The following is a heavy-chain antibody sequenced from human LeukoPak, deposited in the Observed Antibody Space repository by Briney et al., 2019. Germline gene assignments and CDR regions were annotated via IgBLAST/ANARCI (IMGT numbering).Heavy chain of an antibody. D-gene: IGHD3-16*02. Sequence: SQTLSLTCAISGDSVPSNSAAWNWIRQSPSIGLEWLGRTYYRSKWYNDYAVSLKSRITINPDTSKNQFSLQLNSVTPEDTAVYYCARVGDMITFGGVIVEGYFDYWGQGTLVTVSS. J-gene: IGHJ4*02. CDR3: ARVGDMITFGGVIVEGYFDY. CDR2: TYYRSKWYN. CDR1: GDSVPSNSAA. V-gene: IGHV6-1*01.